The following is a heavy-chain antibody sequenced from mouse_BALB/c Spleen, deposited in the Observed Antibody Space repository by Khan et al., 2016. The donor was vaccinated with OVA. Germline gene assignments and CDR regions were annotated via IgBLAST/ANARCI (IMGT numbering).Heavy chain of an antibody. Sequence: QVQLKQSGAELVKPSASLTMSCKATGYSFINYWVLWVNQRPGQGLEWIGYIIPSTGNTEYNQNFKDQATFTADTSSNTSFMQLSSLTSEDSAVYASARRGQRGDFDYWGQGTTLTVSS. CDR3: ARRGQRGDFDY. CDR2: IIPSTGNT. J-gene: IGHJ2*01. V-gene: IGHV1-7*01. CDR1: GYSFINYW.